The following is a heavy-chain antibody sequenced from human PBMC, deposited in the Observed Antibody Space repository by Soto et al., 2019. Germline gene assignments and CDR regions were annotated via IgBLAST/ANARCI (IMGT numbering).Heavy chain of an antibody. V-gene: IGHV4-39*01. D-gene: IGHD3-22*01. CDR1: GGSTSSDSYY. CDR3: ASHRNYYDSSRYYYYFDY. Sequence: TSETLSLTCTVSGGSTSSDSYYWGWIRQPPGKGLEWIGSIYYSGSTYYNPSLKSRVTLSVDASKNQFSLKLSSVTAADTALYYCASHRNYYDSSRYYYYFDYWGRGTLVTVSS. J-gene: IGHJ4*02. CDR2: IYYSGST.